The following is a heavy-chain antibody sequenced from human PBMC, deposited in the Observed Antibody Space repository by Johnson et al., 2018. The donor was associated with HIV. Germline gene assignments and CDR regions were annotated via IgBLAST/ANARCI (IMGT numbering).Heavy chain of an antibody. J-gene: IGHJ3*02. V-gene: IGHV3-23*04. Sequence: VQLVESGGGLVQPGGSLRLSCAPSGFTFSSYAMSWVRQAPGKGLEWVSAISGSGGSTYSADSVKGRFTISRDNSKNTLYLQMNSLKTEDTAVYYCTTSYSSGWYGANDAFDIWGQGTMVTVSS. CDR1: GFTFSSYA. CDR3: TTSYSSGWYGANDAFDI. CDR2: ISGSGGST. D-gene: IGHD6-19*01.